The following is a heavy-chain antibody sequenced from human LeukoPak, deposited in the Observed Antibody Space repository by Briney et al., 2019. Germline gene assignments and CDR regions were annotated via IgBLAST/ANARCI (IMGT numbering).Heavy chain of an antibody. Sequence: PGGSLRLSCAASGFTFSSYSMTWVRQAPGKGLEWVSYISGSSSPIYYADSVKGRFTISRDNAKNSVYLQMKSLRDEDTAVYYCARGTNFDYWGQGTLVTVSS. J-gene: IGHJ4*02. V-gene: IGHV3-48*02. CDR1: GFTFSSYS. CDR2: ISGSSSPI. D-gene: IGHD1-14*01. CDR3: ARGTNFDY.